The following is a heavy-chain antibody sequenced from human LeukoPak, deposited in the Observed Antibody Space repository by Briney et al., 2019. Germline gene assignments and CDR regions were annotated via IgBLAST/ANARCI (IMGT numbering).Heavy chain of an antibody. D-gene: IGHD5-18*01. CDR1: GGSFSGYY. Sequence: SETLSLTCAVYGGSFSGYYWSWIRQPPGKGLEWIGEINHSGSTNYNPSLKSRVTISVDTSKNQFSLKLSSVTAADTAVYYCASSIQLWLRLPDVRGQGTLVTVSS. V-gene: IGHV4-34*01. J-gene: IGHJ4*02. CDR2: INHSGST. CDR3: ASSIQLWLRLPDV.